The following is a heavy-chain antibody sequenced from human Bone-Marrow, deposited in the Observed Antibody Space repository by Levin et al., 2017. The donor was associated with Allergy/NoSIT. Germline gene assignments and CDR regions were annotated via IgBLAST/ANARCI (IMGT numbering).Heavy chain of an antibody. CDR3: ARGAYYDFWSGTNWFDP. V-gene: IGHV4-59*08. Sequence: SETLSLTCTVSGGSISSYYWSWIRQPPGKGLEWIGYIYYSGSTNYNPSLKSRVTISVDTSKNQFSLKLSSVTAADTAVYYCARGAYYDFWSGTNWFDPWGQGTLVTVSS. CDR2: IYYSGST. J-gene: IGHJ5*02. CDR1: GGSISSYY. D-gene: IGHD3-3*01.